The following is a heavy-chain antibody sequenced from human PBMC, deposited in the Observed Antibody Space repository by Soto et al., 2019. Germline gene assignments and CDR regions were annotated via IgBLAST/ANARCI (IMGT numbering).Heavy chain of an antibody. CDR3: ARDGQLERRRYYYYMDV. D-gene: IGHD1-1*01. CDR2: ISSSSSTI. J-gene: IGHJ6*03. CDR1: GFTFISYS. Sequence: GGSLRLSCAASGFTFISYSMNWVRQAPWKGLEWVSYISSSSSTIYYADSVKGRFTISRDNAKNSLYLQMNSLRAEDTAVYYCARDGQLERRRYYYYMDVWGKGTTVTVSS. V-gene: IGHV3-48*01.